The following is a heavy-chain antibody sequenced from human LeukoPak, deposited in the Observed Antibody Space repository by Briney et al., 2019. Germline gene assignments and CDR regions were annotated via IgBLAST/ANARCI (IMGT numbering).Heavy chain of an antibody. CDR2: IIPIFGTA. J-gene: IGHJ4*02. CDR1: GGTFSSYA. V-gene: IGHV1-69*06. Sequence: GSSVKVSCKASGGTFSSYAISWVRQAPGQGLEWMGGIIPIFGTANYAQKFQGRVTITADKSTSTAYMELSSLRSEDTAVYYCAMLGYSSSWYGDYWGQGTLVTVSS. CDR3: AMLGYSSSWYGDY. D-gene: IGHD6-13*01.